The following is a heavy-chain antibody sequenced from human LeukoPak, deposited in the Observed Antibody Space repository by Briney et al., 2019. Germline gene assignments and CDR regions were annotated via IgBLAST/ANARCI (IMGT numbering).Heavy chain of an antibody. D-gene: IGHD2-2*01. CDR2: INHSGST. V-gene: IGHV4-34*01. J-gene: IGHJ5*02. CDR1: GGSFSGYY. CDR3: ARRCPIVVVPAAMHWRKNWFDP. Sequence: SETLSLTCAVYGGSFSGYYWGWIRQPPGKGLEWIGEINHSGSTNYNPSLKSRVTISVDTSKNQFSLKLSSVTAADTAVYYCARRCPIVVVPAAMHWRKNWFDPWGQGTLVTVSS.